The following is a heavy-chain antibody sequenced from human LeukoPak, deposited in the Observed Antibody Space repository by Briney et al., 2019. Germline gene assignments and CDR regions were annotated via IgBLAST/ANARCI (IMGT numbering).Heavy chain of an antibody. J-gene: IGHJ3*02. D-gene: IGHD2-15*01. CDR1: GGSFSAYY. CDR3: ARQGGGDAFDI. CDR2: IYHSGST. V-gene: IGHV4-34*01. Sequence: SETLSLTCAVYGGSFSAYYWNWIRQSPGKGLEWIGEIYHSGSTNYNPSLKSRVTISVDKSKNQFSLKLSSVTAADTAVYYCARQGGGDAFDIWGQGTMVTVSS.